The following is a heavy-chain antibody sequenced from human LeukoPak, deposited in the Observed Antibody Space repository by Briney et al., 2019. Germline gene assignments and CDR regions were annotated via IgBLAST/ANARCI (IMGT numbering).Heavy chain of an antibody. CDR2: ISGSGGST. Sequence: GGSLRLSCAASGFTFSSYGMSWVRQAPGKGLEWVSAISGSGGSTYYADSVKGRFTTSRDNSKNTLYLQMNSLRAEDTAVYYCAKVGGYCSGGSCYSGWFDPWGQGTLVTVSS. CDR3: AKVGGYCSGGSCYSGWFDP. V-gene: IGHV3-23*01. CDR1: GFTFSSYG. J-gene: IGHJ5*02. D-gene: IGHD2-15*01.